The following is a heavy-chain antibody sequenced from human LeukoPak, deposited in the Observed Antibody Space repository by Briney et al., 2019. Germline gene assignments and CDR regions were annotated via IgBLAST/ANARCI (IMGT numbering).Heavy chain of an antibody. CDR2: INHSGST. D-gene: IGHD4-17*01. CDR3: ARFSNDHGVKFDY. CDR1: GGSFSGYY. Sequence: SETLSLTCAVYGGSFSGYYWSWIRQPPGKGLEWIGEINHSGSTNYNPSLKSRVTISVDTSKNQFSLKLSSVTAADTAVYYCARFSNDHGVKFDYWGQGTLVTVSS. V-gene: IGHV4-34*01. J-gene: IGHJ4*02.